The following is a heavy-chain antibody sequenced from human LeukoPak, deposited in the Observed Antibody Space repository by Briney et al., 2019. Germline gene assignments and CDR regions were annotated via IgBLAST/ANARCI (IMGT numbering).Heavy chain of an antibody. CDR3: ARDLASTPQPNWNYGEADPALYYFDY. D-gene: IGHD1-7*01. V-gene: IGHV4-4*07. J-gene: IGHJ4*02. CDR2: IYTSGST. CDR1: GGSISSYY. Sequence: SETLSLTCTVSGGSISSYYWSWIRQPAGKGLEWIGRIYTSGSTNYNPSLKSRGTMSVDTSKNQFSLKLSSVTAADTAVYYCARDLASTPQPNWNYGEADPALYYFDYWGQGTQVTVSS.